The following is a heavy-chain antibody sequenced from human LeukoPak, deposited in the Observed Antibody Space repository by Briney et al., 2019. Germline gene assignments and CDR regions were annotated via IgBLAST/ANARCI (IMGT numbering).Heavy chain of an antibody. D-gene: IGHD4-17*01. CDR2: ISWNSGSI. V-gene: IGHV3-9*01. Sequence: PGGSLRLSCAASGFTFDDYAMPWVRQAPGKGLEWVSGISWNSGSIGYADSVKGRFTISRDNAKNSLYLQMNSLRAEDTALYYCAKGYYGKEYYFDYWGQGTLVTVSS. CDR3: AKGYYGKEYYFDY. J-gene: IGHJ4*02. CDR1: GFTFDDYA.